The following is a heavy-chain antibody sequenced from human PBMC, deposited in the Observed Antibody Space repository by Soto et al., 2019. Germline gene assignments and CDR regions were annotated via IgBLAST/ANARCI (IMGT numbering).Heavy chain of an antibody. D-gene: IGHD5-18*01. V-gene: IGHV4-30-4*01. CDR2: IFPSGPT. Sequence: QVQLQGSGPGLVKPSQTLSLMCTVSGAPISGGDYHWSWIRQPPGKGLEWIGYIFPSGPTHYNSSLGCRITMSVETSKSHFSLKLTSVTAADTAVYFCARGSAAKRYFDLWGRGTLVTVSS. J-gene: IGHJ2*01. CDR3: ARGSAAKRYFDL. CDR1: GAPISGGDYH.